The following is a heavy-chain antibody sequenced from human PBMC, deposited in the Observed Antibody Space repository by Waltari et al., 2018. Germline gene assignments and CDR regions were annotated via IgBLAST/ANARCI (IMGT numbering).Heavy chain of an antibody. Sequence: QVQLQESGPGLVKPSETLSLTCTVSGGSISSHYWSWIRQPPGKGLEWIGYIYYSGSTNYNPSLKSRGTISVDTSKNQFSLKLSSVTAADTAVYYCARDDPITMIIDYWGQGTLVTVSS. CDR1: GGSISSHY. D-gene: IGHD3-22*01. J-gene: IGHJ4*02. CDR2: IYYSGST. CDR3: ARDDPITMIIDY. V-gene: IGHV4-59*11.